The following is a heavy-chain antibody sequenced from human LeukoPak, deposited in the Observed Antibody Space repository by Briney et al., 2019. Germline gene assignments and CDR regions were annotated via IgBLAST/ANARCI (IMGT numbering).Heavy chain of an antibody. CDR2: ISAYNGNT. J-gene: IGHJ4*02. CDR1: GYTFTSYG. V-gene: IGHV1-18*01. Sequence: ASVKVSCKASGYTFTSYGISWVRQAPGQGLEWMGWISAYNGNTNYAQKLQGRVTMTTDTSTSTAYMELRSLRSDDTAVYYCARSGGYCSSTSCYLGGDYWGQGTLVTVSS. CDR3: ARSGGYCSSTSCYLGGDY. D-gene: IGHD2-2*01.